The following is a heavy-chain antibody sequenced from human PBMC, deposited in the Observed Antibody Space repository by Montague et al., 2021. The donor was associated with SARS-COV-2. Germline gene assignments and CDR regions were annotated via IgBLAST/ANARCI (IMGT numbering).Heavy chain of an antibody. J-gene: IGHJ4*02. Sequence: SLRLSCAASEFTVSSNYMNWVRQAPGKGLEWVSVIYSGGSTYYADSVKGRFTISRDNSKNTLYLQMNSLRAEDTAVYYCARDNYYGSGRSYWGQGTLVTVSS. CDR1: EFTVSSNY. V-gene: IGHV3-53*01. D-gene: IGHD3-10*01. CDR3: ARDNYYGSGRSY. CDR2: IYSGGST.